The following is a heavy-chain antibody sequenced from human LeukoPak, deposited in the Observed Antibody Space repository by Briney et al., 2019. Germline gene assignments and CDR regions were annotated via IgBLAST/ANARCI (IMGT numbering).Heavy chain of an antibody. CDR2: FDPEDGET. CDR1: RSTLSELS. J-gene: IGHJ5*02. CDR3: AAVLLARGLKDFDP. V-gene: IGHV1-24*01. Sequence: GASVKVSCKVSRSTLSELSMHWVRQAPEKGLEWVGGFDPEDGETIYAQKFQGRVTMTEDSSTDTAYMELTSLRSDDTAVYYCAAVLLARGLKDFDPWGQGTLVIVSS.